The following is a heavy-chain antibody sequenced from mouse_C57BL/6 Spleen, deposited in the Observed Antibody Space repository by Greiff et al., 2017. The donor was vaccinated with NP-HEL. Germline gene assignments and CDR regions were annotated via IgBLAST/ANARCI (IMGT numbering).Heavy chain of an antibody. Sequence: EVHLVESGPELVKPGDSVKISCKASGYSFTGYFMNWVMQSHGKSLEWIGRINPYNGDTFYNQKFKGKATLTVDKSSSTAHMELRSLTSEDSAVYYCARTGYGNYPWYFDVWGTGTTVTVSS. D-gene: IGHD2-10*02. CDR2: INPYNGDT. J-gene: IGHJ1*03. CDR1: GYSFTGYF. V-gene: IGHV1-20*01. CDR3: ARTGYGNYPWYFDV.